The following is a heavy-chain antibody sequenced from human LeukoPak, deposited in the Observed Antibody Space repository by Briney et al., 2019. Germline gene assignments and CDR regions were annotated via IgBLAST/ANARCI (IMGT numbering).Heavy chain of an antibody. J-gene: IGHJ4*02. CDR3: ARYLGYCSSTSCFYYFDY. CDR1: GGSISSYY. D-gene: IGHD2-2*01. Sequence: SETLSLTCTVSGGSISSYYWSWIRQPPGKGLEWIGYIYYSGGTNYNPSLKSRVTISVDTSKNQFSLKLSSVTAADTAVYYCARYLGYCSSTSCFYYFDYWGQGTLVTVSS. V-gene: IGHV4-59*01. CDR2: IYYSGGT.